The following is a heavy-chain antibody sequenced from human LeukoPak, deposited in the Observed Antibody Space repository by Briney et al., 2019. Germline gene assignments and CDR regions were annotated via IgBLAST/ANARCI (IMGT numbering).Heavy chain of an antibody. Sequence: KPGGSLRLSCAASGFTFSSYSMNWVRQAPGKGLEWVSSISSSSSYIYYADSVKGRFTISRDNAKNSLYLQMNSLRDEDTAVYYCARWFSTGRGFFDYWGQGILVTVSS. CDR1: GFTFSSYS. CDR2: ISSSSSYI. V-gene: IGHV3-21*01. CDR3: ARWFSTGRGFFDY. J-gene: IGHJ4*02. D-gene: IGHD6-19*01.